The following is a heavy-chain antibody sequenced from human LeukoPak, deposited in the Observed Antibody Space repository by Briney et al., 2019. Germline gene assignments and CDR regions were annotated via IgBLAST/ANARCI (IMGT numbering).Heavy chain of an antibody. Sequence: GRSLRLSCAASGFTFSSYGMHWVRQAPGKGLEWVAVIWYDGTNTYYADSVKGRFTISRDNSKNTLYLQMNRLRAEDTAVYYCARDFCSGGSCYPDAFDIWGQGTMVTVSS. CDR1: GFTFSSYG. V-gene: IGHV3-33*01. J-gene: IGHJ3*02. CDR3: ARDFCSGGSCYPDAFDI. D-gene: IGHD2-15*01. CDR2: IWYDGTNT.